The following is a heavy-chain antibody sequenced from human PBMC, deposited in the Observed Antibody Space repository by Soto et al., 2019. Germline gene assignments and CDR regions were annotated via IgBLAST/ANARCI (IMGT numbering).Heavy chain of an antibody. Sequence: QVQLQESGPGLVKPSQTLSLTCTVSGGSISTGGYYWDWNRQHPGKGLEWIGYFYYSGSTYYNPSLKSRLTTSVNTSKNLFSLKLSSVTAADTAVYYCARSVFPWGQETLFPVSS. CDR3: ARSVFP. CDR2: FYYSGST. V-gene: IGHV4-31*03. J-gene: IGHJ5*02. CDR1: GGSISTGGYY.